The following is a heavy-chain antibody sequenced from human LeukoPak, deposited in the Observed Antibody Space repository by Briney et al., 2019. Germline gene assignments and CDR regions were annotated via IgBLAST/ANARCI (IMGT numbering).Heavy chain of an antibody. D-gene: IGHD2/OR15-2a*01. CDR3: VSFYETY. CDR1: GNYW. Sequence: GGSLRLSCAASGNYWMHWVRQAPGKGLVWVSHINSDGSWTSYADSMKGRFTISKDNAKNTVYLQMNSLRAEGTAVYYCVSFYETYWGRGTLVTVSS. V-gene: IGHV3-74*01. J-gene: IGHJ4*02. CDR2: INSDGSWT.